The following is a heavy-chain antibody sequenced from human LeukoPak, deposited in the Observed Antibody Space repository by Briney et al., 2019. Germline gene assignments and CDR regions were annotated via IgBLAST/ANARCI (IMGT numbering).Heavy chain of an antibody. CDR1: GGTFSSYA. D-gene: IGHD3-3*01. V-gene: IGHV1-69*13. CDR2: IIPIFGTA. CDR3: ARDLYYDFWSGYYS. Sequence: VASVKVSCKASGGTFSSYAISWVRQAPGQGLEWMGGIIPIFGTANYAQKFQGRVTITADESTSTAYMELSSLRSEDTAVYYCARDLYYDFWSGYYSWGQGTLVTVSS. J-gene: IGHJ5*02.